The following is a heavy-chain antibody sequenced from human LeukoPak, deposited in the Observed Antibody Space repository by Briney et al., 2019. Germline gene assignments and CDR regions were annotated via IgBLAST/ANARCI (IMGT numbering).Heavy chain of an antibody. CDR3: AGGGYDSGFDY. CDR1: GGSISSYY. Sequence: PSETLSLTCTVSGGSISSYYWSWIRQPPGKGLEWIGYIYYSGSTNYNPSLKSRVTISVDTSKNQFSLKLSSVTAADTAVYYCAGGGYDSGFDYWGQGTLVTVSS. D-gene: IGHD5-12*01. J-gene: IGHJ4*02. V-gene: IGHV4-59*08. CDR2: IYYSGST.